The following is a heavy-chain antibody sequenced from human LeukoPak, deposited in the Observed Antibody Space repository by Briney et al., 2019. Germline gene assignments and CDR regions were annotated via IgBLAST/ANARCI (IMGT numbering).Heavy chain of an antibody. CDR2: IKSDGSRT. CDR3: ARELPFDY. CDR1: GFTFSNYW. Sequence: GGSLRLSCAASGFTFSNYWMHWVRQAPGKGLVWVSRIKSDGSRTDYADSVKGRFTITRDNAKNTLYLQMNSLRAEDTAVYYCARELPFDYWGQGTLVTVSS. D-gene: IGHD2-15*01. J-gene: IGHJ4*02. V-gene: IGHV3-74*01.